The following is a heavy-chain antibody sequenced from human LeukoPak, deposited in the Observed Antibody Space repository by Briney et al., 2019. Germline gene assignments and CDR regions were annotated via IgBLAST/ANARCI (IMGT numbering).Heavy chain of an antibody. J-gene: IGHJ4*02. CDR3: ARDGYSGYDFYFDY. V-gene: IGHV3-66*01. CDR1: GFTVSSNY. Sequence: PGGSLRLSCAASGFTVSSNYMSWVRQAPGKGLEWVSVIYSGGSTYYADSVKGRFTISRDNSKNTLYLQMNSLRAEDTAVYYCARDGYSGYDFYFDYWGQGSLVTVSS. D-gene: IGHD5-12*01. CDR2: IYSGGST.